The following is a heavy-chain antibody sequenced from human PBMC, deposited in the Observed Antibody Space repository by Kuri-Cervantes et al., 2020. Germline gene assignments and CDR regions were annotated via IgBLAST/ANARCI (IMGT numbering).Heavy chain of an antibody. CDR2: LSPGAFST. CDR3: ARAPPTYTLPIGFDF. CDR1: GFTFTNYA. D-gene: IGHD2-2*02. J-gene: IGHJ3*01. V-gene: IGHV3-23*01. Sequence: GGSLRLSCTASGFTFTNYAVSWVRQAPGKGLDWVSSLSPGAFSTYYADSEKGRFTISRDNSKNTLFLQMNTLRAEDTGIYYCARAPPTYTLPIGFDFWGQGTVVTVSS.